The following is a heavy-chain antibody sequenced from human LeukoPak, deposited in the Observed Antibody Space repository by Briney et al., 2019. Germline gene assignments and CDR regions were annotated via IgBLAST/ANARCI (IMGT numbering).Heavy chain of an antibody. V-gene: IGHV3-48*01. CDR1: GFTFSSYS. D-gene: IGHD5-18*01. J-gene: IGHJ3*02. CDR2: ISSSSSTI. Sequence: PGVSLRLSCAASGFTFSSYSMNWVRQAPGKGLEWVSYISSSSSTIYYADSVKGRFTISRDNAKNSLYLQMNSLRAEDTAVYYCARDPGYSYGWDAFDIWGQGTVVTVSS. CDR3: ARDPGYSYGWDAFDI.